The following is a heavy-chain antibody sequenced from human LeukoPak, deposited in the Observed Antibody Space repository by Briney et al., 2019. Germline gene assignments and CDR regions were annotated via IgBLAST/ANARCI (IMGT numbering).Heavy chain of an antibody. D-gene: IGHD2-21*02. CDR3: VRDHSVVVAAIGSAPAFDV. Sequence: GGSLRLSCAASGFTFSSYAMSWVRQAPGKGLEWVSYISNDGTSKSYGESLRGRFTISRDNAKNSLFLQMNSLRVDDTAIYYCVRDHSVVVAAIGSAPAFDVWGHGTMVIVSP. CDR1: GFTFSSYA. CDR2: ISNDGTSK. V-gene: IGHV3-48*03. J-gene: IGHJ3*01.